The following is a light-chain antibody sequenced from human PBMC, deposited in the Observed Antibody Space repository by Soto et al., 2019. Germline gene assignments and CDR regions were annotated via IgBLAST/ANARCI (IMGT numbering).Light chain of an antibody. J-gene: IGKJ1*01. CDR2: AAS. CDR3: QQYSTYAT. CDR1: QSISSY. Sequence: DIQMTQSPSSLSASVGDRVTITCRASQSISSYLNWYQQKPGKAPKLLIYAASSLQSGVPSRFSGSGSGTDFTLTISSLQPEDFATYYCQQYSTYATFGQGTKVDIK. V-gene: IGKV1-39*01.